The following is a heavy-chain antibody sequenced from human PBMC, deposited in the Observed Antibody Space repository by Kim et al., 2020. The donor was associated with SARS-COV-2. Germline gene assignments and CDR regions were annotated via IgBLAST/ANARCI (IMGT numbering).Heavy chain of an antibody. D-gene: IGHD3-22*01. CDR3: AREYYDSSGYPDP. J-gene: IGHJ5*02. Sequence: YAQKLQGRVTMTTDTSTSTAYMELRSLRSDDTAVYYCAREYYDSSGYPDPWGQGTLVTVSS. V-gene: IGHV1-18*01.